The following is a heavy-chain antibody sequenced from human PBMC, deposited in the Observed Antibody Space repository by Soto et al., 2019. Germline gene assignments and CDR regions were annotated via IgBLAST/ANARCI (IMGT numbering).Heavy chain of an antibody. D-gene: IGHD3-22*01. CDR3: ARGPHIVVRYEGFDI. CDR1: GFTFSDYY. J-gene: IGHJ3*02. V-gene: IGHV3-11*04. Sequence: PGGSLRLSCAASGFTFSDYYMSWIRQAPGKGLEWVSYISRSTSTIYYADSVKGRFTISRDNARNSLSLQMNSLRADDTAVYYCARGPHIVVRYEGFDIWGQGTMVTVSS. CDR2: ISRSTSTI.